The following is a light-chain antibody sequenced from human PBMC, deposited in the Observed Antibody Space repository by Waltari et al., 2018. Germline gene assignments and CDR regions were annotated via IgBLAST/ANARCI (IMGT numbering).Light chain of an antibody. J-gene: IGKJ1*01. CDR1: RSLVYSDGDTY. CDR3: MQSTHWPPT. Sequence: DVVMTQSPHSLPVTLGQPASISCRSSRSLVYSDGDTYLSWFHQRPGQSPRRLIYKVSNWDTGVPDRFSGSGSGTDVTLKSRRGEAGDVGVYDCMQSTHWPPTFGEGTKVEI. CDR2: KVS. V-gene: IGKV2D-30*01.